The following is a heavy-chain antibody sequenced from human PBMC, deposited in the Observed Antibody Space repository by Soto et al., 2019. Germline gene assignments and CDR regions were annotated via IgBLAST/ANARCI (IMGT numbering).Heavy chain of an antibody. CDR1: GGSFSGYY. V-gene: IGHV4-59*01. J-gene: IGHJ5*02. CDR2: INYSGSI. Sequence: PSETLSLTCTVSGGSFSGYYWSWIRQSPGKGLEWIGYINYSGSINYNPSLKSRVTISVDTSKNQFSLKLSSVTAADTAVYYCASSGGTGDWLDPWGQGTLVTVSS. CDR3: ASSGGTGDWLDP.